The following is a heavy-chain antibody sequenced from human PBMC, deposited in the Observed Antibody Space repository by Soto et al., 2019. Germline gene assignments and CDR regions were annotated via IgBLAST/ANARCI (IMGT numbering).Heavy chain of an antibody. Sequence: QVQLQQWGAGLLKPSETLSLTCAVYGGSFSGYYCTWIRQPPGTGLEWIGEINHSGSTNYNPSLKSRVTISVDTSKNQFSLKLTSVTAADTAVYYCARGKITGLFDYWGQGTLVTVSS. J-gene: IGHJ4*02. CDR2: INHSGST. CDR1: GGSFSGYY. CDR3: ARGKITGLFDY. V-gene: IGHV4-34*01. D-gene: IGHD2-8*02.